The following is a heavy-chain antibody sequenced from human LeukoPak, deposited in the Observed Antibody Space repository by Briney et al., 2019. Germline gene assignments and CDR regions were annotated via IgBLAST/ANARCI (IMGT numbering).Heavy chain of an antibody. CDR1: GGSISSYY. CDR3: ASLSKNCSGGSCYSARTYYYYYGMDV. D-gene: IGHD2-15*01. V-gene: IGHV4-59*08. J-gene: IGHJ6*02. CDR2: TYYSGST. Sequence: PSETLSLTCTVSGGSISSYYWSWIRQPPGKGLEWIGYTYYSGSTNYNPSLKSRVTISVDTSKNQFSLKLSSVTAADTAVYYCASLSKNCSGGSCYSARTYYYYYGMDVWGQGTTVTVSS.